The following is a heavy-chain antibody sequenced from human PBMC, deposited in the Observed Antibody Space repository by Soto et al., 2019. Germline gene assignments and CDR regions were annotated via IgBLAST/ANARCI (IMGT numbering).Heavy chain of an antibody. Sequence: EVQLVESGGGLVQPGRSLRLSCAASGFIFENSGMHWVRQAPGKGLEWVSGISWNSGNIGYADSVKGRFSISRDNAKKSLYLQMNSLRPDDTAFYFCVKAGVRDLIVEVPVYFDIRGLGTLVTVSS. V-gene: IGHV3-9*01. D-gene: IGHD2-21*01. J-gene: IGHJ4*02. CDR1: GFIFENSG. CDR3: VKAGVRDLIVEVPVYFDI. CDR2: ISWNSGNI.